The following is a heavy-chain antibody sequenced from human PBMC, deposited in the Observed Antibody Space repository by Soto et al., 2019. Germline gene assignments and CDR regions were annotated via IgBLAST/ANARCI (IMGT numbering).Heavy chain of an antibody. V-gene: IGHV1-58*01. CDR3: AADKGHSSGWYFYYYGMDV. Sequence: SVKVSCKASGFTFTSSAVQWVRQARGQRLEWIGWIVVGSGNTNYAQKYQERVTITRDMSTSTAYMELSSLRSEDTAVYYCAADKGHSSGWYFYYYGMDVWGQGTTVTVSS. CDR1: GFTFTSSA. D-gene: IGHD6-19*01. CDR2: IVVGSGNT. J-gene: IGHJ6*02.